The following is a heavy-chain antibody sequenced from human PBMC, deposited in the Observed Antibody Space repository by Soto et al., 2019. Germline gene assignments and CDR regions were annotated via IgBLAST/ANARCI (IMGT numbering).Heavy chain of an antibody. V-gene: IGHV4-4*02. CDR3: ARDRGVGGY. D-gene: IGHD3-16*01. CDR2: IYHTGTT. Sequence: QVQLQESGPGVVKPSGTLSLTCAVSGGSISVSNWWSWVRLPPGKGLEWIGEIYHTGTTSYNPSLKSRVTMSVDKSRNQFSLELTSVTAADTAVYFCARDRGVGGYWGLGALVTVSS. CDR1: GGSISVSNW. J-gene: IGHJ4*02.